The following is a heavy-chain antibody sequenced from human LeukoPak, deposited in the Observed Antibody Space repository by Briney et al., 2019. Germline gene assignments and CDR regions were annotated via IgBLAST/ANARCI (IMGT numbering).Heavy chain of an antibody. V-gene: IGHV4-34*01. CDR1: GGSFSGYY. D-gene: IGHD3-22*01. Sequence: SETLSLTCAVYGGSFSGYYWSWIRQPPGKGLEWIGEINHSGSTNYNPSLKSRVTILVDTSKNQFSLKLSSVTAADTAVYYCARVIPSDYYDSSGYYEDYWGQGTLVTVSS. CDR2: INHSGST. J-gene: IGHJ4*02. CDR3: ARVIPSDYYDSSGYYEDY.